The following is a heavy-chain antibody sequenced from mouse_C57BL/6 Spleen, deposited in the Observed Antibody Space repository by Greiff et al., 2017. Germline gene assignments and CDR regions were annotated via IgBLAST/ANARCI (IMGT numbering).Heavy chain of an antibody. J-gene: IGHJ2*01. CDR1: GFNIKDYY. D-gene: IGHD1-1*01. CDR2: IDPEDGDT. V-gene: IGHV14-1*01. Sequence: VQLQQSGAELVRPGASVKLSCTASGFNIKDYYMHWVKQRPEQGLEWIGRIDPEDGDTEYAPKFPGKATMTADTSSNTAYLQLSSLTSEDTAVYYCTKSENYYGSSPDYWGQGTTLTVSS. CDR3: TKSENYYGSSPDY.